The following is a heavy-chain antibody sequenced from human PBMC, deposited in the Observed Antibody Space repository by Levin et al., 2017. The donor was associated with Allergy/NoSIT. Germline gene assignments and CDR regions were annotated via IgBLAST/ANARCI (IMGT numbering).Heavy chain of an antibody. D-gene: IGHD3-10*01. CDR3: ARNGGSANFY. J-gene: IGHJ4*02. Sequence: SETLSLTCTVSGASISSNDWWNWVRQPPGKGLEWLGEIHHSGIAHYKPSLKSRVSISLDKSKNQFSLRLNSGTAADTAVYYCARNGGSANFYWGQGTLVTVSA. V-gene: IGHV4-4*02. CDR2: IHHSGIA. CDR1: GASISSNDW.